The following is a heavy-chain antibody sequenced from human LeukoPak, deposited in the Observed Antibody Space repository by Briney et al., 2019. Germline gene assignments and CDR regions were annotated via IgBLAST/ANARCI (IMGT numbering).Heavy chain of an antibody. CDR3: ARPGVRYFDWSFDY. Sequence: SETLSLTCAVYGGSFSGYYWSWIRQPPGKGLEWIGEINHSGSTNYNPSLKSRVTISVDTSKNQFSLKLSSVTAADTAVYYCARPGVRYFDWSFDYWGQGTLVTVSS. CDR2: INHSGST. V-gene: IGHV4-34*01. CDR1: GGSFSGYY. D-gene: IGHD3-9*01. J-gene: IGHJ4*02.